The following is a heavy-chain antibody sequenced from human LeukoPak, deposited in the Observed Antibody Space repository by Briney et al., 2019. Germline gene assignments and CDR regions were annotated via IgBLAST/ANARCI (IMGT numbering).Heavy chain of an antibody. CDR2: IIPIFGTA. J-gene: IGHJ4*02. V-gene: IGHV1-69*05. Sequence: GASVKVSCKASGGTFSSYALSWVRQAPGQGLEWMGRIIPIFGTANYEQKFQGRVTITTDESTSTAYMELSSLRSEDTAVYYCARTYCGGDCYSGEYYFDYWGQGTLVTVSS. CDR1: GGTFSSYA. D-gene: IGHD2-21*02. CDR3: ARTYCGGDCYSGEYYFDY.